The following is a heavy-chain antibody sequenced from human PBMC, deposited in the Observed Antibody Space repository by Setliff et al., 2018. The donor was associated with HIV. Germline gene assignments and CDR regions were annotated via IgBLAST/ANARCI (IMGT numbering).Heavy chain of an antibody. CDR2: ISPSGGAT. D-gene: IGHD3-22*01. J-gene: IGHJ4*02. CDR1: GYTFTSYY. CDR3: ARDFYYYDSSAPHPQTYYFDF. V-gene: IGHV1-46*01. Sequence: GASVKVSCKASGYTFTSYYIHWVRQAPGQGLEWMGMISPSGGATTYAQKFQGRVTMTRDTSTSTVYMELSSLRSEDTAMYYCARDFYYYDSSAPHPQTYYFDFWGQGTLVTVSS.